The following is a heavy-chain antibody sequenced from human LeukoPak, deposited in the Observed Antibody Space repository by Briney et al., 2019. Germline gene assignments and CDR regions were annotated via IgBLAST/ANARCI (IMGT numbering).Heavy chain of an antibody. Sequence: GGSLRLSCAASGFTFSNYAMTWVRQAPGKGLEWVSGISDNGGRTYYGDSVKGRFTISRDNSKNTLYLQMNSLRAEDTAVYYCAKDLETRMLLFPSDYWGQGALVTVSS. V-gene: IGHV3-23*01. D-gene: IGHD2-8*01. CDR1: GFTFSNYA. CDR2: ISDNGGRT. J-gene: IGHJ4*02. CDR3: AKDLETRMLLFPSDY.